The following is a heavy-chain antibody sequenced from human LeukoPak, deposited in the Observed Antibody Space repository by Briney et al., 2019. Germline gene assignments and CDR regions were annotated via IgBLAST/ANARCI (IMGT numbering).Heavy chain of an antibody. J-gene: IGHJ3*02. V-gene: IGHV1-3*03. CDR1: GYTFTSYA. CDR2: INAGNGNT. Sequence: ASVKVSCKASGYTFTSYAMHWVRQAPGQRLEWMGWINAGNGNTKYSQEFQGRVTITRDTSASTAYMELSSLRSEDMAVYYCARSRTTYYDFWSGYTSDAFDIWGQGTMVTVSS. D-gene: IGHD3-3*01. CDR3: ARSRTTYYDFWSGYTSDAFDI.